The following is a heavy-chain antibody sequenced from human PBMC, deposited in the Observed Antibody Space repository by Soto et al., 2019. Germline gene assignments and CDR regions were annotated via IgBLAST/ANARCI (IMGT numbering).Heavy chain of an antibody. D-gene: IGHD3-10*01. Sequence: SETLSLTCTVSGTSMSGHFWSWMRQPPGKGLEWIGYGYYSGSTLYNPSLKSRVTISPDTSKNHFSLRLSSVTSADTAVYYCARGVYLSLVRTGWFDPWGQGTLVTSPQ. CDR3: ARGVYLSLVRTGWFDP. CDR1: GTSMSGHF. V-gene: IGHV4-59*11. CDR2: GYYSGST. J-gene: IGHJ5*02.